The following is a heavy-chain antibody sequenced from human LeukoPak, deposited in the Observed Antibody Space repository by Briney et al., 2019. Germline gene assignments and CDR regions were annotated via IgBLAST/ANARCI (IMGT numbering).Heavy chain of an antibody. Sequence: GRSLRLSCAASGFTFSSYGMHWVRQAPGKGLEWVAVIWYDRSNKYYADSVKGRFTISRDNSKNTLYLQMNSLRAEDTAVYYCARDRGFWSGHYYYYMDVWGKGTTVTVSS. CDR1: GFTFSSYG. CDR2: IWYDRSNK. J-gene: IGHJ6*03. D-gene: IGHD3-3*01. CDR3: ARDRGFWSGHYYYYMDV. V-gene: IGHV3-33*01.